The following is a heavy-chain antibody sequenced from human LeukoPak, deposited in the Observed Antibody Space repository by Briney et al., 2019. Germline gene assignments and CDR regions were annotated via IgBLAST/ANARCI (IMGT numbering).Heavy chain of an antibody. J-gene: IGHJ4*02. Sequence: GGSLRLSCAASGFTVSSNYMSWVRQAPGKGLEWVSIIYSDGSTYYADSVKGRFTISRDNARNSLSLQMNSLRAEDTAVYYCARLSCSATICYSYFDYWGQGTLVTVSS. D-gene: IGHD2-2*01. V-gene: IGHV3-66*04. CDR1: GFTVSSNY. CDR3: ARLSCSATICYSYFDY. CDR2: IYSDGST.